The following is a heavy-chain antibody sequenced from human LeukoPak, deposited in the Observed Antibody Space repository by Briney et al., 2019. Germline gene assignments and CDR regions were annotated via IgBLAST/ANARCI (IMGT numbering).Heavy chain of an antibody. V-gene: IGHV4-59*01. D-gene: IGHD2-15*01. J-gene: IGHJ6*02. CDR2: IYYSGST. CDR1: GGSISSYY. Sequence: SETLSLTCTVSGGSISSYYWSWIRQPPGKGLVWVGYIYYSGSTNYNPSLKSRVTISVDTSKNQFSLKLSSVTAADTAVYYCARLELLNYYYYGMDVWGQGTTVTVSS. CDR3: ARLELLNYYYYGMDV.